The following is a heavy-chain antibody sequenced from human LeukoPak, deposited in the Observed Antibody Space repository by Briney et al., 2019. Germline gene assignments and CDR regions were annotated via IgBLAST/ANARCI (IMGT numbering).Heavy chain of an antibody. V-gene: IGHV3-53*04. Sequence: PGGSLTLSCAASGFTVSSNYMSWVRQAPGKGLEWVSVIYSGGSTYYADSVKGRFTISRHNSKNTLYLQMNSLRAEDTAVYYCARGGSSGWSAPDDYCGQGTLVTVSS. D-gene: IGHD6-19*01. CDR1: GFTVSSNY. CDR2: IYSGGST. J-gene: IGHJ4*02. CDR3: ARGGSSGWSAPDDY.